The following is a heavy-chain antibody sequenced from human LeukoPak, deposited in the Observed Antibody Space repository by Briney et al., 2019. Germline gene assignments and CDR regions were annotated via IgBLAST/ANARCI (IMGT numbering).Heavy chain of an antibody. CDR2: INSDGSWT. Sequence: GGSLRLSCAASGNYWMHWVRQAPGKGLVWVSHINSDGSWTSYADSVKGRFTISKDNAKNTVYLQMNNLRAEDTAVYYCVSFYETDWGRGTLVTVSS. D-gene: IGHD2-2*01. CDR1: GNYW. CDR3: VSFYETD. J-gene: IGHJ4*02. V-gene: IGHV3-74*01.